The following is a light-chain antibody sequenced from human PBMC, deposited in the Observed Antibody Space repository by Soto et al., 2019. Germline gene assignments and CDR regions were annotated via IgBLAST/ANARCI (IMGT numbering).Light chain of an antibody. CDR3: QQYDSFSA. V-gene: IGKV1-5*01. J-gene: IGKJ1*01. Sequence: DIQMTQSPSTLSASVGDRVTITCRASQSINDWLAWYQQKPGKAPELLIYDASTLESGVPSRFSGTGSGTEFTLSISSLQPDDFATYYCQQYDSFSAFGQGTKVDI. CDR1: QSINDW. CDR2: DAS.